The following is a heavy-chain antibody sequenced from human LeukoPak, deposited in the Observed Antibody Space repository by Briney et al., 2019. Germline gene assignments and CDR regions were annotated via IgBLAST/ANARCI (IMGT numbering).Heavy chain of an antibody. D-gene: IGHD3-9*01. Sequence: GGSLRLSCVVSGFTLTSYSMTWVRQAPGKGLEWVSAISGSGGSTYYADSVKGRFTIFKDNSKNTLYLQMNSLRAEDTAVYYCAKDQTYYDILTGYSSFDYWGQGTLVTVSS. V-gene: IGHV3-23*01. CDR3: AKDQTYYDILTGYSSFDY. CDR2: ISGSGGST. CDR1: GFTLTSYS. J-gene: IGHJ4*02.